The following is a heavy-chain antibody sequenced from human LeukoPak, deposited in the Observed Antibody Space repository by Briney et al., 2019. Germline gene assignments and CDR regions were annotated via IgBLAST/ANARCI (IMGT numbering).Heavy chain of an antibody. Sequence: SETLSLTCAVSGGSISSYYWSWIRQPPGKGLEWIGYIYYSGSTNYNPSLKSRVTISVDTSKNQFSLKLSSVTAADTAVYYCASYGDYEHGFDYWGQGTLVTVSS. CDR3: ASYGDYEHGFDY. CDR1: GGSISSYY. J-gene: IGHJ4*02. V-gene: IGHV4-59*01. CDR2: IYYSGST. D-gene: IGHD4-17*01.